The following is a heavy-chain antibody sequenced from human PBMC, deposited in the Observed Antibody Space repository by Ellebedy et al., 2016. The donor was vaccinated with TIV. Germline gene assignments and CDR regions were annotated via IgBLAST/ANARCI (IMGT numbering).Heavy chain of an antibody. D-gene: IGHD6-19*01. CDR1: GASFSSGDLY. Sequence: MPSETLSLTCTLSGASFSSGDLYWGSLRQHPGKGLEWIGYIYYGRSAFYHPSLKSRVTIAVDTSNTQFSLRMTSMTAADAAVYFCARVSRDTSGYNQFDYWGQGTLVTVSS. J-gene: IGHJ4*02. V-gene: IGHV4-31*03. CDR3: ARVSRDTSGYNQFDY. CDR2: IYYGRSA.